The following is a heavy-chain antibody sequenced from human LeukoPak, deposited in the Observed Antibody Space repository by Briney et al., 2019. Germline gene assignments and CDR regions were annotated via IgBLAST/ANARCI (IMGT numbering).Heavy chain of an antibody. CDR2: MNSNSGNT. CDR1: GYTFTSYD. D-gene: IGHD3-22*01. Sequence: GASVKVSCKASGYTFTSYDSNWVRQATGQGLEWMGCMNSNSGNTGYAQKFQGRVTITADESTSTAYMELSSLRSEDTAVYYCARSYYYDSSGYTRSWSYYYYYMDVWGKGTTVTISS. CDR3: ARSYYYDSSGYTRSWSYYYYYMDV. V-gene: IGHV1-8*03. J-gene: IGHJ6*03.